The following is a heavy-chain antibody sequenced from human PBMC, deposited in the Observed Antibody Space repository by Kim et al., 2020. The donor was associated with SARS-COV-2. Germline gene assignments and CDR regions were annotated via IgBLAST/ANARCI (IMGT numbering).Heavy chain of an antibody. Sequence: GGSLRLSCVASGFIFSTYGMHWVRQAPGKGLEWVAVIWYDGIDKYYADSVKGRFTISRDTSKYTLFLQMNSLRAEDTAVYYCVREGKGGSSFSLDVWGQGTTVTVSS. J-gene: IGHJ6*02. CDR1: GFIFSTYG. V-gene: IGHV3-33*01. CDR2: IWYDGIDK. CDR3: VREGKGGSSFSLDV. D-gene: IGHD5-18*01.